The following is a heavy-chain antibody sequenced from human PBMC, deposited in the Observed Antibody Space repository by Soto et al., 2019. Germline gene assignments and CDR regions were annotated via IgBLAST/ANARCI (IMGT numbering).Heavy chain of an antibody. CDR3: VRVGVVIPHLNWFDP. D-gene: IGHD3-3*01. CDR2: IGSSGGYI. Sequence: EVQLVESGGGLVKPGGSLRLSCAVSGFTFSSYSMNWVRQAPGKGLEWVSSIGSSGGYIYYADSVKGRFTISRDNAKYSLYLQMNSLRAEDTALYFCVRVGVVIPHLNWFDPWGQGTLVTVSS. CDR1: GFTFSSYS. V-gene: IGHV3-21*01. J-gene: IGHJ5*02.